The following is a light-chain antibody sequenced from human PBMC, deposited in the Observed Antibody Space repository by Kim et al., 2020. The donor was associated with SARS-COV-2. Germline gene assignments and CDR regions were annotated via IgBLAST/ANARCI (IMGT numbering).Light chain of an antibody. CDR1: QDITIW. CDR3: QQANSFPLT. CDR2: AAS. Sequence: DIQMTQSPSSVSASVGDRVTITCRASQDITIWLAWYQQKPGKAPNLLIYAASNLQSGVPSRFSGSGSGTDFTLTISSLQPEDSATYYCQQANSFPLTFGGGTKLEI. J-gene: IGKJ4*01. V-gene: IGKV1-12*01.